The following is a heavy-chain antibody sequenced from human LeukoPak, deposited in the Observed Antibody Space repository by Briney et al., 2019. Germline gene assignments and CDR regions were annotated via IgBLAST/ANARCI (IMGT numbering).Heavy chain of an antibody. V-gene: IGHV3-74*01. CDR2: ISSDGSST. CDR1: GFTFGSHW. D-gene: IGHD6-19*01. CDR3: ARISLSGWANDN. Sequence: GGSLRLSCAASGFTFGSHWMHWVRQAPGEGLVWVTRISSDGSSTSYADPVKGRFTISRDNAKNTLHLQMSSLRPEDTAVYYCARISLSGWANDNWGQGTLVTVSS. J-gene: IGHJ4*02.